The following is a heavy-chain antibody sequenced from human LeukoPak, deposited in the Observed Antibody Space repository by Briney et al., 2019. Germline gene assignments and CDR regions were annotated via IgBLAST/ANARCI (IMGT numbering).Heavy chain of an antibody. V-gene: IGHV3-66*02. CDR1: DFTVSGNY. CDR3: AKNTKPTLVTPDF. CDR2: IYSPGTT. D-gene: IGHD4-23*01. Sequence: GGSLRLSCAASDFTVSGNYMNWVRQAPGKGLEWVSVIYSPGTTYYADSVKGRFTISRDNSKNTLYLQMNSLRVEDSAVYYCAKNTKPTLVTPDFWGQGTLVTVSS. J-gene: IGHJ4*02.